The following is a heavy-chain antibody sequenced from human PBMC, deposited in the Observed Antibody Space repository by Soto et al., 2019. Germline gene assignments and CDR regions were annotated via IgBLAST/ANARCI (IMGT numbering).Heavy chain of an antibody. CDR3: ASALVDYGDYYFDR. Sequence: QVQLQESGPGLVKASETLSLTCTVSGGSISSHYWSWIRQPAGKGLEWIGRIYISGSTNYNPSLESRVTMSVDSSKNQFYLKMTSVTAADTAVYYCASALVDYGDYYFDRWGQGTLVTVSS. CDR2: IYISGST. D-gene: IGHD4-17*01. V-gene: IGHV4-4*07. CDR1: GGSISSHY. J-gene: IGHJ4*02.